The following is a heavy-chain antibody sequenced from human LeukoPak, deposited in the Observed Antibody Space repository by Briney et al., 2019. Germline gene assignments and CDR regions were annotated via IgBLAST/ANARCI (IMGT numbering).Heavy chain of an antibody. CDR2: ISSSSSYI. V-gene: IGHV3-21*01. Sequence: GGSLRLSCAASGFTFSSYSMNWVRQAPGKGLEWVSSISSSSSYIYYADSVKGRFTISRDNAKNSLYLQMNSLRAEDTAVYYCARDVNYYGSGSYEYFDYWGQGTLVTVSS. D-gene: IGHD3-10*01. CDR3: ARDVNYYGSGSYEYFDY. J-gene: IGHJ4*02. CDR1: GFTFSSYS.